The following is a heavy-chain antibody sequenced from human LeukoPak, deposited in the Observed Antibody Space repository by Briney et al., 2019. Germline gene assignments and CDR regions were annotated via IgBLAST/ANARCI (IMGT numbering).Heavy chain of an antibody. CDR2: INPNSGGT. Sequence: ASVKVSCKASGYTFTGYYMHWVRQAPGQGLERMGWINPNSGGTNYAQKFQGWVTMTRDTSISTAYMELSRLRSDDTAVYYCARGPVAGHYYYYYGMDVWGQGTTVTVSS. V-gene: IGHV1-2*04. J-gene: IGHJ6*02. CDR1: GYTFTGYY. CDR3: ARGPVAGHYYYYYGMDV. D-gene: IGHD6-19*01.